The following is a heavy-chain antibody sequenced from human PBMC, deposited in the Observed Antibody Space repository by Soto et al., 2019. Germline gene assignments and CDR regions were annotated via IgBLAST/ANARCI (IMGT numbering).Heavy chain of an antibody. D-gene: IGHD6-13*01. V-gene: IGHV4-34*01. CDR1: GGSFSGYY. CDR3: ASGYSSSSYGAFDI. J-gene: IGHJ3*02. Sequence: SETLSLTCAVYGGSFSGYYWSWIRQPPGKGLEWIGEINHSGSTNYNPSLKSRVTISVDTSKNQFSLKLSSVTAADTAVYYCASGYSSSSYGAFDIWGQGTMVTVSS. CDR2: INHSGST.